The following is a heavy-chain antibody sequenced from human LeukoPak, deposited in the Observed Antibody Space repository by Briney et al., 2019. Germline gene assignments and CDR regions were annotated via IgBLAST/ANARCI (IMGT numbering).Heavy chain of an antibody. V-gene: IGHV3-30-3*01. CDR2: ISYDGSNK. J-gene: IGHJ5*02. CDR1: GFTFSSYS. Sequence: GGSLRLSCAASGFTFSSYSMHWVRQAPGKGLEWVAVISYDGSNKYYADSVKGRFTISRDNSKNTLYLQMNSLRAEDTALYYCARVRGSTLLASWFDPWGQGTLVTVSS. CDR3: ARVRGSTLLASWFDP. D-gene: IGHD6-13*01.